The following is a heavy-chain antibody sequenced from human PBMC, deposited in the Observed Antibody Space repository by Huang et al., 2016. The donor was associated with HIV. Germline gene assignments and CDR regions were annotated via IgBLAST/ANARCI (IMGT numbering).Heavy chain of an antibody. Sequence: EVQLVESGGGLVRPGGSLTLSCAASGFTFSDYSMSWVRQAPGEGLGWVSHISGSSTYIYYVDSVKGRFAISRDNAKNLLFLQMNSLRAEDTALYYCARRYNWNYVAHGFDIWGQGTMVTVSS. CDR3: ARRYNWNYVAHGFDI. D-gene: IGHD1-7*01. CDR1: GFTFSDYS. CDR2: ISGSSTYI. J-gene: IGHJ3*02. V-gene: IGHV3-21*06.